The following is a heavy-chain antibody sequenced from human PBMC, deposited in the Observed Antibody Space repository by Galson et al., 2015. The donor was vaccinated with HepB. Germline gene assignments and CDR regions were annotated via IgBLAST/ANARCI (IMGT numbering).Heavy chain of an antibody. J-gene: IGHJ6*02. CDR2: IGTAGDT. CDR1: GFTFSSYD. Sequence: SLRLSCAASGFTFSSYDMHWVRQATGIGLEWVSAIGTAGDTYYPGSVKGRFTISRENAKNSLYLQMNSLRAGDTAVYYCARDRLLWFGELSTPTPYGMDVWGQGTTVTVSS. D-gene: IGHD3-10*01. V-gene: IGHV3-13*04. CDR3: ARDRLLWFGELSTPTPYGMDV.